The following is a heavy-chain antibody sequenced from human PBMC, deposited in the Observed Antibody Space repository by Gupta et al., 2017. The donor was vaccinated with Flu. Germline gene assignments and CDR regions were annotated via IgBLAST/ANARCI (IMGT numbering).Heavy chain of an antibody. V-gene: IGHV3-21*01. D-gene: IGHD6-19*01. Sequence: EVQLVESGGGLVKTGGSLRLSCAASGFTFNPSGINRVRQAPGQGLDCVSSISISSSYIYYADSVKGRFNISRHNAKNSLYLQNNSLRAEDTALYYCARAWDVTVAGTFDYWGQGTLVTVSS. CDR3: ARAWDVTVAGTFDY. J-gene: IGHJ4*02. CDR1: GFTFNPSG. CDR2: ISISSSYI.